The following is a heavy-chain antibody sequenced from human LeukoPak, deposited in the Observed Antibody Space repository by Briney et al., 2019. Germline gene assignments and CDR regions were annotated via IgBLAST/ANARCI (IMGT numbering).Heavy chain of an antibody. CDR2: IWYDGSNK. CDR3: AREFSSGWYRYWYFDL. V-gene: IGHV3-33*01. D-gene: IGHD6-19*01. Sequence: GGSLRLSCAASGFTFSSYGMHWVRQAPGKGLEWVAVIWYDGSNKYYADSVKGRFTISRDNSKNTLYLQMNSLRAEDTAVYYCAREFSSGWYRYWYFDLWGRGTLVTVSS. J-gene: IGHJ2*01. CDR1: GFTFSSYG.